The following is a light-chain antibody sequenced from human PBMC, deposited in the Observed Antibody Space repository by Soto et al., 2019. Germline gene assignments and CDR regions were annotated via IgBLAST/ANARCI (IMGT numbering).Light chain of an antibody. J-gene: IGLJ2*01. CDR1: SSDVGSYNL. V-gene: IGLV2-23*01. CDR2: EGS. Sequence: QSALTQPASVSGSPGQSITISCTGTSSDVGSYNLVSWYQQHPGKAPKLMIYEGSKRPSGVSNRFSGSKSGNTASLTISGLXXXXXXXXXCCXXXXSSEVFGGGTKLTVL. CDR3: CXXXXSSEV.